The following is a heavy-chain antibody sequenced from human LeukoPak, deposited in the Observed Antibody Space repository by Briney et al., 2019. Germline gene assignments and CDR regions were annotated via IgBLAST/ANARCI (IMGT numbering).Heavy chain of an antibody. CDR1: GFTFISYW. CDR3: VVANCGDDCSH. V-gene: IGHV3-74*01. CDR2: INSDGSST. J-gene: IGHJ4*02. Sequence: PGGSLRLSCAASGFTFISYWMYWVRQAPGKGLVWASRINSDGSSTSYADPVKGRFTISRDNTKNTLYLHMNSLRAEDTAVYYCVVANCGDDCSHWGQGSLVTISS. D-gene: IGHD2-21*02.